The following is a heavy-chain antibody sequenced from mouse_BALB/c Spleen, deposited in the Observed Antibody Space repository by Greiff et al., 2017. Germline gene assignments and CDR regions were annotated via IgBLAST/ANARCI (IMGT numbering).Heavy chain of an antibody. CDR3: ARGVRLRGDYFDY. V-gene: IGHV7-3*02. D-gene: IGHD1-1*01. CDR1: GFTFTDYY. CDR2: IRNKANGYTT. Sequence: EVMLVESGGGLVQPGGSLRLSCATSGFTFTDYYMSWVRQPPGKALEWLGFIRNKANGYTTEYSASVKGRFTISRDNSQSILYLQMNTLRAEDSATYYCARGVRLRGDYFDYWGQGTTLTVSS. J-gene: IGHJ2*01.